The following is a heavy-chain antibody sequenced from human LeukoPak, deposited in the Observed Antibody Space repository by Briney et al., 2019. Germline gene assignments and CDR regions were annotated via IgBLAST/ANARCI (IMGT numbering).Heavy chain of an antibody. CDR2: ISASGGTS. D-gene: IGHD7-27*01. Sequence: GGSLRLSCAAAGFTYSSHAMSWVRQTPGKGLQWVSSISASGGTSKYADSVRGRFTISRDNSKNTLYLQLTSLQVEDAAVYYCPRSSTNWGSFDYWGQGTLVTVSS. V-gene: IGHV3-23*01. CDR1: GFTYSSHA. CDR3: PRSSTNWGSFDY. J-gene: IGHJ4*02.